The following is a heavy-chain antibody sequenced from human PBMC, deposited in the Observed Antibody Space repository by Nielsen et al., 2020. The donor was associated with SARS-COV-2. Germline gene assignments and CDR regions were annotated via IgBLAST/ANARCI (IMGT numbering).Heavy chain of an antibody. CDR1: GGSISSGGYY. Sequence: SETLSLTCTVSGGSISSGGYYWSWLRQHPGKGLEWIGYIYYSGSTYYNPSLKRRVTISVDTSKNQFSLKLSSVTAADTAVYYCARAPRITIFGVVNTCDYWGQGTLVNVSS. D-gene: IGHD3-3*01. J-gene: IGHJ4*02. CDR2: IYYSGST. CDR3: ARAPRITIFGVVNTCDY. V-gene: IGHV4-31*03.